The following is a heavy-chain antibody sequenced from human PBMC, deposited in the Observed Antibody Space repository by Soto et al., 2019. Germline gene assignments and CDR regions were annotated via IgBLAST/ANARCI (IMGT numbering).Heavy chain of an antibody. CDR3: AGDRVGIDY. V-gene: IGHV3-48*02. CDR1: GVTFSNYN. D-gene: IGHD3-16*01. Sequence: EVQLVESGGGLVQPGGSRKLSCEASGVTFSNYNMNWFRQAPGKGLEWLAYISTTRTTIYYADSVKGRFTIARDNVKSSLYLYMNSLRDEDTDIYYCAGDRVGIDYWGQGTLVTVSS. J-gene: IGHJ4*02. CDR2: ISTTRTTI.